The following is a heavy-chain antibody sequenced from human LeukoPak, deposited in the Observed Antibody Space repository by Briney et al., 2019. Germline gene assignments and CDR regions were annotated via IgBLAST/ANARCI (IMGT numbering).Heavy chain of an antibody. CDR2: IYYSGST. J-gene: IGHJ4*02. CDR3: ARGLYDILTGPFDY. CDR1: GGSISSSSYY. V-gene: IGHV4-39*07. Sequence: SETLSLTCTVSGGSISSSSYYWGWIRQPPGKGLEWIGSIYYSGSTYYNPSLKSRVTISVDTSKNQFSLKLSSVTAADTAVYYCARGLYDILTGPFDYWGQGTLVTVSS. D-gene: IGHD3-9*01.